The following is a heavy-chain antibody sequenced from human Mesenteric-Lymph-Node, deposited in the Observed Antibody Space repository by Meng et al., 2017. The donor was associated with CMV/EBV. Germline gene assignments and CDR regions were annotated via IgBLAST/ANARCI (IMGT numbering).Heavy chain of an antibody. D-gene: IGHD6-13*01. CDR1: GYSISSGYY. Sequence: SETLSLTCTVSGYSISSGYYWGWIRQPPGKGLEWIGSIYHSGSTYYNPSLKSRVTISADTSKNQFSLTLSSVTAADTAVYYCARDGGYSSSWYVLYWGQGTLVTVSS. CDR2: IYHSGST. CDR3: ARDGGYSSSWYVLY. V-gene: IGHV4-38-2*02. J-gene: IGHJ4*02.